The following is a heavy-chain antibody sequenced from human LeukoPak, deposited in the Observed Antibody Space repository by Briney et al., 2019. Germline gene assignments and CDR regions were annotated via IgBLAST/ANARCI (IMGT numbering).Heavy chain of an antibody. V-gene: IGHV3-7*01. D-gene: IGHD4-23*01. Sequence: GGSLRLSCVASGFTFSSYWMSWVRQAPGKGLEWVANIKQDGDEKNYVDSVKGRFIISRDSAKNSLYLQMDSLRAEDTAVYYCARDSPFGGLWGQGTLVTVSS. CDR2: IKQDGDEK. J-gene: IGHJ4*02. CDR3: ARDSPFGGL. CDR1: GFTFSSYW.